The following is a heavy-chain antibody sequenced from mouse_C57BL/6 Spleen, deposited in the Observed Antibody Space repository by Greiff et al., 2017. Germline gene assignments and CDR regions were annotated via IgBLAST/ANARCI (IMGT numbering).Heavy chain of an antibody. J-gene: IGHJ2*01. Sequence: VQLQQPGAELVKPGASVKLSCKASGYTFTSYWMQWVKQRPGQGLEWIGEIDPSDSYTNYNQKFKGKATLTVDTSSSTAYMQLSSLTSEDSAVYYCASGGDYDGRDYWGQGTTLTVAS. D-gene: IGHD2-4*01. CDR1: GYTFTSYW. CDR3: ASGGDYDGRDY. CDR2: IDPSDSYT. V-gene: IGHV1-50*01.